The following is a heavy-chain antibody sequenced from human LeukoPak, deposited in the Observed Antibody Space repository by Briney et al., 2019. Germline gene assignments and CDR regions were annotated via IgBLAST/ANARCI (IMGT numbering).Heavy chain of an antibody. J-gene: IGHJ2*01. Sequence: KPSETLSLTCTVSGGSISSYYWSWIRQPPGKGLEWIGYIYYSGSTNYNPSLKSRVTISVDTSKNQFSLKLSSVTAADTAVYYCARDAMNNDFWSGYQDKNWYFDLWGRGTLVTVSS. D-gene: IGHD3-3*01. CDR3: ARDAMNNDFWSGYQDKNWYFDL. V-gene: IGHV4-59*01. CDR1: GGSISSYY. CDR2: IYYSGST.